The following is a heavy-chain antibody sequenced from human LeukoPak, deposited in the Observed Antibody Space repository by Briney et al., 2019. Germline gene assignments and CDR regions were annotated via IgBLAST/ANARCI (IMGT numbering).Heavy chain of an antibody. D-gene: IGHD3-16*01. V-gene: IGHV3-30*04. Sequence: PGGSLRLSCLASGFSFSTYDIHWVRQAPGKGLEWTAVISTDGITKFYTDPVKGRFTISRDNSKNTLYLQMNSLRAEDTAVYYCARDMLLGRPDYMDVWGKGTTATVSS. CDR3: ARDMLLGRPDYMDV. J-gene: IGHJ6*03. CDR1: GFSFSTYD. CDR2: ISTDGITK.